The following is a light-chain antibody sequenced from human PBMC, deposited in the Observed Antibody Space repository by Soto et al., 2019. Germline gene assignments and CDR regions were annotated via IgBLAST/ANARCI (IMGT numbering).Light chain of an antibody. CDR3: CSYAGSYTYV. CDR1: SSDVGGYNY. CDR2: DVS. J-gene: IGLJ1*01. V-gene: IGLV2-11*01. Sequence: ALTQPRSVSGSPGQSVTISCTGTSSDVGGYNYVSWYQQHPGKAPKLMIYDVSKRPSGVPDRFSGSKSGNTASLAISGLQAEDEADYYCCSYAGSYTYVFGTGTKVTVL.